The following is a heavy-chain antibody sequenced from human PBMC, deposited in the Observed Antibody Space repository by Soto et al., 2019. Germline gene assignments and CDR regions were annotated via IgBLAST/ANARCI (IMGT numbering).Heavy chain of an antibody. CDR2: IYTTGGT. J-gene: IGHJ4*02. V-gene: IGHV4-30-2*01. Sequence: SETLSLTCAVSGGSISSGGYSWSWIRQPPGKGLEWIGYIYTTGGTSYNPSLKSRVTISVDTSKNQFSLKVTSVTAADTAVYYCGKVVEAATRHTDFDYWGQGTLVTVSS. CDR1: GGSISSGGYS. CDR3: GKVVEAATRHTDFDY. D-gene: IGHD2-15*01.